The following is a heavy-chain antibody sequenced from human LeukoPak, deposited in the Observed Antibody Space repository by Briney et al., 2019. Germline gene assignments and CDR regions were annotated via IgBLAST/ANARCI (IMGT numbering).Heavy chain of an antibody. CDR2: IYHSGST. J-gene: IGHJ4*02. CDR1: GGSICSGGYS. V-gene: IGHV4-30-2*01. D-gene: IGHD3-22*01. Sequence: SETLSLTCAVSGGSICSGGYSWSWVRQPPGEGLEWIGYIYHSGSTYYNPSLKSRVTISVDRSKNQFSLKLSSVTAADTAVYYCARVRDSSANFDYWGQGTLVTVSS. CDR3: ARVRDSSANFDY.